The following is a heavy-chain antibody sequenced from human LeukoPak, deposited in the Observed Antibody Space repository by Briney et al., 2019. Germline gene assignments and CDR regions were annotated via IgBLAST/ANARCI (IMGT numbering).Heavy chain of an antibody. CDR3: ARLMSEAARYYYYYYMDV. Sequence: PGRSLTLSCAASGFDLSSYPMHWVRQAPGKGLGWVALIWYDGSSKYYADSVKGRFTISRDNSKNTVYLQMDSLRAEDTAVYYCARLMSEAARYYYYYYMDVWGKGTTVTVSS. CDR2: IWYDGSSK. D-gene: IGHD6-25*01. CDR1: GFDLSSYP. V-gene: IGHV3-33*01. J-gene: IGHJ6*03.